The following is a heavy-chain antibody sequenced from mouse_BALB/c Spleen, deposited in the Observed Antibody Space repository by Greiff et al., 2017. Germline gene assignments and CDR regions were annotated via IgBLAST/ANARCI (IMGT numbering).Heavy chain of an antibody. CDR1: GYAFSSYW. J-gene: IGHJ2*01. D-gene: IGHD1-1*01. CDR2: INPGSGGT. CDR3: ARPYAGY. Sequence: VQLVESGAELVRPGSSVKISCKASGYAFSSYWMNWVKQRPGQGLEWIGVINPGSGGTNYNEKFKGKATLTADKSSSTAYMQLSSLTSDDSAVYFCARPYAGYWGQGTTLTVSS. V-gene: IGHV1-54*03.